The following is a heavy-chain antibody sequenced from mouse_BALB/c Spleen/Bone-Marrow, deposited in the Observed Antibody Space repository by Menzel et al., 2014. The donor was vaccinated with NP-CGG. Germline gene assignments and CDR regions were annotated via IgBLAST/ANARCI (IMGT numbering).Heavy chain of an antibody. Sequence: QVQLKESGAELMMPGASVKMSCKASGYTFTDYWMHWVKQRPGQGLEWIGAIDTSDSYTSYNQKFKGKATLTVDESSSTAYMQLSSLTSEDSAVYYCARRGVYYYGSFDYWGQGTTLTVSS. V-gene: IGHV1-69*01. CDR3: ARRGVYYYGSFDY. J-gene: IGHJ2*01. CDR1: GYTFTDYW. CDR2: IDTSDSYT. D-gene: IGHD1-1*01.